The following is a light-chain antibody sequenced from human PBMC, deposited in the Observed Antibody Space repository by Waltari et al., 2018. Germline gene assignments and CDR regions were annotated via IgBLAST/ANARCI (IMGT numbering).Light chain of an antibody. CDR2: STG. V-gene: IGLV7-43*01. CDR1: TGAVTSGSY. CDR3: LLFYGGPWV. J-gene: IGLJ3*02. Sequence: QAVVTQEPSLTVSPGGTVTLTCASSTGAVTSGSYANWFQQKPGQPPRPLIYSTGEKHSWTPFRFSASLLGGKASLTLSGVQPEDEAEYYCLLFYGGPWVFGGGTKLTVL.